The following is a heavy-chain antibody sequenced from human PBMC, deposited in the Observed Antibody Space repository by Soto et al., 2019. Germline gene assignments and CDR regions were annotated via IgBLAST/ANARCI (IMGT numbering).Heavy chain of an antibody. CDR3: ARDPPPPSYCSGGSCLSDY. CDR1: GFTFSSYS. CDR2: ISSSSSYI. J-gene: IGHJ4*02. V-gene: IGHV3-21*01. D-gene: IGHD2-15*01. Sequence: GGSLRLSCAASGFTFSSYSMNWVRQAPGKGLEWVSSISSSSSYIYYADSVKGRFTISRDNAKNSLYLQMNSLRAEDTAVYYCARDPPPPSYCSGGSCLSDYWGQGTLVTVSS.